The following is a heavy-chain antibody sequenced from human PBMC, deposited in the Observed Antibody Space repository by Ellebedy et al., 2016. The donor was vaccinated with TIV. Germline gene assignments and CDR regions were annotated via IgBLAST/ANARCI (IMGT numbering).Heavy chain of an antibody. Sequence: ASVKVSCKASGYTFTSYYIHWVRQAPGQGLEWMGMIKPDSGDTHYAQIFQGRVTVTGDTSPSTVYMELSSLRSEDTAVYYCARERRRWQLARYYYYGMDVWGQGTTVTVSS. J-gene: IGHJ6*02. CDR3: ARERRRWQLARYYYYGMDV. CDR2: IKPDSGDT. CDR1: GYTFTSYY. V-gene: IGHV1-46*01. D-gene: IGHD6-6*01.